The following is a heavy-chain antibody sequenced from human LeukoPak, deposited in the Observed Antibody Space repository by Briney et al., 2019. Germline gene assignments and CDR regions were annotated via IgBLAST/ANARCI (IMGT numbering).Heavy chain of an antibody. CDR3: ARGLYGSGSYPGHYFDY. Sequence: GGSLRLSCAASGFTFSSYDMHWVRQATGKGLEWVSAISGSGSNTYYADSVKGRFTISGDNSKNTLYLQMNSLRAEDTAEHYCARGLYGSGSYPGHYFDYWGQGTLVTVSS. V-gene: IGHV3-23*01. D-gene: IGHD3-10*01. CDR2: ISGSGSNT. J-gene: IGHJ4*02. CDR1: GFTFSSYD.